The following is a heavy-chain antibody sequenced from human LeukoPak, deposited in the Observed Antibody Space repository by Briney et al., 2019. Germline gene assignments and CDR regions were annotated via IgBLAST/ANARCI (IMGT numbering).Heavy chain of an antibody. J-gene: IGHJ4*02. V-gene: IGHV3-49*04. CDR1: GFTFGDYA. CDR3: TRGNIPYSESYYGL. D-gene: IGHD1-26*01. Sequence: PGRSLRLSCTAFGFTFGDYAMSWVRQAPGKGLEWVGFIRSKAFGGTTEYAASVEGRFTISRDDSKSIAYLQMNSLKTEDTAVYYCTRGNIPYSESYYGLWGQGTLVTVSS. CDR2: IRSKAFGGTT.